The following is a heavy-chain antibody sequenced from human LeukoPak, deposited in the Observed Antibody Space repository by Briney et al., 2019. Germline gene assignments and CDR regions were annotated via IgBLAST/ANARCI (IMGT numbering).Heavy chain of an antibody. D-gene: IGHD3-10*01. CDR1: VGSISSYY. CDR2: IYYSGSS. V-gene: IGHV4-59*01. Sequence: KPSETLSLTCTVSVGSISSYYWSWIRQPPGKGLEWIGYIYYSGSSNYSPSLKSRVTMSLDTSKNQFSLKLSSVTAADTAMYYCASHYGSGFDSWGQGTLVTVS. CDR3: ASHYGSGFDS. J-gene: IGHJ4*02.